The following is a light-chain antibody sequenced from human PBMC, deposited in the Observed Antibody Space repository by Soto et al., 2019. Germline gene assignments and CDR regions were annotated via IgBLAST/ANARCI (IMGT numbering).Light chain of an antibody. J-gene: IGKJ1*01. V-gene: IGKV1-5*03. CDR1: QSVSIW. Sequence: DIQMTQSPSTLSASVGDRVTIACRASQSVSIWLAWYQQKPGKAPKVLIYKASTLESGVPSRFSGTGSGTEFTLTISSLQPEDFATYYSQQYNAYWTFGQGTKVEIK. CDR2: KAS. CDR3: QQYNAYWT.